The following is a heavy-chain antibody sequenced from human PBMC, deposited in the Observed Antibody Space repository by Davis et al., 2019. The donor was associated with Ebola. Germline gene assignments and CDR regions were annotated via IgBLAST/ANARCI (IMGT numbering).Heavy chain of an antibody. J-gene: IGHJ5*02. Sequence: SVKVSCKASGGTFSNYTFHWVRQAPGPGLEWMGRVIPILGTADYAQRFQGRVTITADTSTHTAYMELSRLRSDDTAMYYCTRGKWFDPWGQGTLVAVSS. V-gene: IGHV1-69*08. CDR1: GGTFSNYT. CDR3: TRGKWFDP. CDR2: VIPILGTA.